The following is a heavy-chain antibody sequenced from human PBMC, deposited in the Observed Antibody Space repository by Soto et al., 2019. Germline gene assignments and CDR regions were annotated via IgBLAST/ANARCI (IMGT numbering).Heavy chain of an antibody. Sequence: QVQLVQSGAEVKKPGASVKVSCKASGYTFTSYGISWVRQAPGQGLEWMGWISAYNGNTNYARKLQGRVTMTTDTSTSTAYMELRSLRSDDTAVYYCARWVGPPNYYDSSGYKYYFDYWGQGTLVTVSS. V-gene: IGHV1-18*04. CDR2: ISAYNGNT. CDR3: ARWVGPPNYYDSSGYKYYFDY. D-gene: IGHD3-22*01. J-gene: IGHJ4*02. CDR1: GYTFTSYG.